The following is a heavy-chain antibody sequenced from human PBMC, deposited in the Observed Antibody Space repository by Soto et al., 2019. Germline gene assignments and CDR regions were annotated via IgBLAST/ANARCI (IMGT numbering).Heavy chain of an antibody. D-gene: IGHD3-9*01. Sequence: SETLSLTCTVSGDSISSYHWSWIRQPPGKGLEWIGYIHNSGNSNYNPSLKSRVTISLDTSKNQFSLRLSSVTAADTAVYYCARLKGSRFDRYYFDYWGQGTLVTVSS. CDR3: ARLKGSRFDRYYFDY. J-gene: IGHJ4*02. V-gene: IGHV4-59*01. CDR1: GDSISSYH. CDR2: IHNSGNS.